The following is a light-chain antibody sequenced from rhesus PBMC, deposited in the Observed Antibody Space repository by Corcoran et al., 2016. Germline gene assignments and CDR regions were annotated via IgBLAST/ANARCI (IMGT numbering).Light chain of an antibody. CDR3: EQYNSRPWT. J-gene: IGKJ1*01. CDR1: QYISTG. Sequence: DIQMTQSPSSLSASVGDPVTITCRASQYISTGLAWYQQRPGKAPKLLFYKASSLQSGVPSRFSGTGYGTDFTLTISRLQSEDFATYYCEQYNSRPWTFGQGTKVDIK. CDR2: KAS. V-gene: IGKV1-22*01.